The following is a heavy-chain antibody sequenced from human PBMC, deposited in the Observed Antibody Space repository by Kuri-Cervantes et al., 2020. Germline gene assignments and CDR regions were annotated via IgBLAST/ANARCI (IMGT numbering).Heavy chain of an antibody. CDR1: GFTFSSYS. V-gene: IGHV3-21*04. CDR2: ISSSSSYI. CDR3: ARSWELLGWFDP. Sequence: GGSLRLSCAASGFTFSSYSMNWVRQAPGKGLEWVSSISSSSSYIYYADSVKGRFTISRDNAKNSLYLQMNSLRAEDTAVYYCARSWELLGWFDPWGQGTLVTVSS. J-gene: IGHJ5*02. D-gene: IGHD1-26*01.